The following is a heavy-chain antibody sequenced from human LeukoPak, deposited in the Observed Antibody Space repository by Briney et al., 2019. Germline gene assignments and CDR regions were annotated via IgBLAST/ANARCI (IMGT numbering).Heavy chain of an antibody. V-gene: IGHV4-59*08. CDR2: IYYSGST. D-gene: IGHD6-19*01. J-gene: IGHJ2*01. Sequence: SSETLSLTCTVSGGSISSYYWSWIRQPPGKGLEWIGYIYYSGSTNYNPSLKSRVTISVDTSKNQFSLKLSSVTAADTAVYYCARGQWLVYYYWYFDLWGRGTLVTVSS. CDR3: ARGQWLVYYYWYFDL. CDR1: GGSISSYY.